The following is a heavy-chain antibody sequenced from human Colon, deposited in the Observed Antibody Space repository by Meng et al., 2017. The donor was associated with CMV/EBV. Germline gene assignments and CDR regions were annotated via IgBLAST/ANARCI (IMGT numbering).Heavy chain of an antibody. CDR3: VRAGYGGFIKDAFDL. CDR1: GITLSNYK. J-gene: IGHJ4*02. CDR2: ISYDGTKT. Sequence: GESLKISCEASGITLSNYKMHWVRQAPGKGLEWVAVISYDGTKTYHGDSVKGRVTISRDNSKNSLYLQMDNLRPADTGVYYCVRAGYGGFIKDAFDLWGQGALVTVSS. D-gene: IGHD1-26*01. V-gene: IGHV3-30*03.